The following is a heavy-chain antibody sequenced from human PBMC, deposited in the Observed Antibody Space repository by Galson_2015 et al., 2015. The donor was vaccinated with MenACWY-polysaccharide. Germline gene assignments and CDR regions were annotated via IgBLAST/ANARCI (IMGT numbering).Heavy chain of an antibody. CDR1: GFTFNSYW. CDR2: INSDGSST. CDR3: VTRYSSGYYNRYYYYGMDV. Sequence: SLRLSCAASGFTFNSYWMHWVRQAPGKGLVWVSRINSDGSSTSYADSVKGRFTISRDNAKNTLYLQMNSLRAEDTAVYYCVTRYSSGYYNRYYYYGMDVWGQGTTVTVSS. D-gene: IGHD3-22*01. J-gene: IGHJ6*02. V-gene: IGHV3-74*01.